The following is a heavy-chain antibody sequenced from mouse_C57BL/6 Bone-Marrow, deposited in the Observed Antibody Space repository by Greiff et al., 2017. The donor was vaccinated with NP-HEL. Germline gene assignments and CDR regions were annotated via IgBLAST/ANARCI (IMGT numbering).Heavy chain of an antibody. CDR1: GYTFTSYW. V-gene: IGHV1-5*01. CDR2: IYPGNSDT. CDR3: TYYYGSSPYYYAMDY. Sequence: EVQLQQSGTVLARPGASVKLSCKTSGYTFTSYWMHWVKQRPGQGLEWIGAIYPGNSDTSYNQKFKGKAKLTAVTSASTAYMELSSLTNEDSAVYYCTYYYGSSPYYYAMDYGGQGTSVTVSS. D-gene: IGHD1-1*01. J-gene: IGHJ4*01.